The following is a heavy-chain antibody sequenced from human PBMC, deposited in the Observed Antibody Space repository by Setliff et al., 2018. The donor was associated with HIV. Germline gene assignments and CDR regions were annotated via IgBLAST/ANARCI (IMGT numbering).Heavy chain of an antibody. D-gene: IGHD5-12*01. CDR3: ARLGRPYSGQGWFDP. CDR2: IYYSGNT. CDR1: GDSIFTSTYY. V-gene: IGHV4-39*01. J-gene: IGHJ5*02. Sequence: SETLSLTCSVSGDSIFTSTYYWGWIRQPPGKRLGWIGSIYYSGNTYYNPSLKSRVTISVDTSKNQFFLNLSSVTATDSAVYYCARLGRPYSGQGWFDPWGQETLVTVSS.